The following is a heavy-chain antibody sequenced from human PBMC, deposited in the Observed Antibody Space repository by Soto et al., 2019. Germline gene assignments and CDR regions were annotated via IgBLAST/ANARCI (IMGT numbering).Heavy chain of an antibody. CDR2: ITGSGESA. CDR1: GFTFSTFG. V-gene: IGHV3-23*01. CDR3: AVHLGENYSTMAV. Sequence: EVQLLESGGGWVQPGGSLRLSCAASGFTFSTFGMTWVRQAPGEGLEWISSITGSGESAYYADSVKGRVTISRDNSKNTLYLQISRQRVDDTAVYHCAVHLGENYSTMAVWGQGTRVTVSS. D-gene: IGHD2-15*01. J-gene: IGHJ6*02.